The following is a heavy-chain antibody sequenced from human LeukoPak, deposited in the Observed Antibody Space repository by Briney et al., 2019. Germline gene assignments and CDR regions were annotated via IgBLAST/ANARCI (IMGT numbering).Heavy chain of an antibody. Sequence: TGGSLRLSCAAPGFTFSSNAMTWVRQAPGRGLEWVSVISGSGDKTYYADSVKAQFTISRDNSQNTLYLQMNSLKAEDTAVYYCAKWIYCYDSSGYYWGQGTLVTVSS. CDR1: GFTFSSNA. CDR3: AKWIYCYDSSGYY. J-gene: IGHJ4*02. V-gene: IGHV3-23*01. D-gene: IGHD3-22*01. CDR2: ISGSGDKT.